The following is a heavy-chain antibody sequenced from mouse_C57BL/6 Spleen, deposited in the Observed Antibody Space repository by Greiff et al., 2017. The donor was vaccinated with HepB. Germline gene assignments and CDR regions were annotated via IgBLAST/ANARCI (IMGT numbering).Heavy chain of an antibody. V-gene: IGHV1-50*01. CDR1: GYTFTSYW. CDR3: ARGEGNYDGY. Sequence: QVQLQQPGAELVKPGASVKLSCKASGYTFTSYWMQWVKQRPGQGLEWIGEIDPSDSYTNYNQKFKGKATLTVDTSSSTAYMQLSSLTSEDSAVYYCARGEGNYDGYWGQGTTLTVSS. D-gene: IGHD2-1*01. CDR2: IDPSDSYT. J-gene: IGHJ2*01.